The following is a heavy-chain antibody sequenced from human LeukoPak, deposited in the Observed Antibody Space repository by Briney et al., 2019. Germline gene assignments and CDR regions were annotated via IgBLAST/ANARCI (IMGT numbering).Heavy chain of an antibody. CDR2: ITGSGGST. CDR3: ARVSRSSGWYAGGEVGMDV. V-gene: IGHV3-23*01. CDR1: GFTFSTYA. D-gene: IGHD6-19*01. Sequence: GGSLRLSCAASGFTFSTYAMSWVRQAPGKGLEWVSVITGSGGSTNYADSVKGRFTISRDNSKNTLYLQMNSLRAEDTAVYYCARVSRSSGWYAGGEVGMDVWGQGTTVTVSS. J-gene: IGHJ6*02.